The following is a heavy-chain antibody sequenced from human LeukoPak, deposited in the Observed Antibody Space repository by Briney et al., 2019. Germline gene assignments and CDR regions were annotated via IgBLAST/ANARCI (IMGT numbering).Heavy chain of an antibody. CDR3: ARDRHSHYYYGSGMDDI. D-gene: IGHD3-10*01. J-gene: IGHJ3*02. CDR1: GFTFSSYA. Sequence: PGRSLRLSCAASGFTFSSYAMHWVRQAPGKGLEWVAVISYDGSNKYYADSVKGRFTISRDNSKNTLYLQMNSLRAEDTAVYYCARDRHSHYYYGSGMDDIWGQGTMVTISS. CDR2: ISYDGSNK. V-gene: IGHV3-30*04.